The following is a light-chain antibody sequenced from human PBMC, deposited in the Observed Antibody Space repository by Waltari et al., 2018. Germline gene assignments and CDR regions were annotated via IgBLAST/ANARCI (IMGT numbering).Light chain of an antibody. CDR1: RSNIGAGYD. CDR2: GNT. J-gene: IGLJ2*01. CDR3: QSYDSSLSVV. V-gene: IGLV1-40*01. Sequence: QSVLTQPPSVSAAPGPRVTTSCPGSRSNIGAGYDVHGYQHLPGTTPKRLSSGNTNPPSGVPDRFSGSKSGTSASLAITGLRAEDEADYYCQSYDSSLSVVFGGGTKLTVL.